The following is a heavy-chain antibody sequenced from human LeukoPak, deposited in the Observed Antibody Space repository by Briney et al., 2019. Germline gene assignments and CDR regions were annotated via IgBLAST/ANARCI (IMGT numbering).Heavy chain of an antibody. V-gene: IGHV3-21*01. Sequence: GGSLRLSCAASGFTFSSYSMNWVRQAPGKGLEWVSSISSSSYYIYYADSVKGRFTISRDNVKNSLYLQMNSLRAEDTAVYYCARSTGYCSGGSCNHDAFDIWGQGTMVTVSS. J-gene: IGHJ3*02. CDR2: ISSSSYYI. CDR1: GFTFSSYS. D-gene: IGHD2-15*01. CDR3: ARSTGYCSGGSCNHDAFDI.